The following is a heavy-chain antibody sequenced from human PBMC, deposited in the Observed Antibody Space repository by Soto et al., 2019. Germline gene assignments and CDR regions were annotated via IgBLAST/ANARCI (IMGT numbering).Heavy chain of an antibody. J-gene: IGHJ6*02. Sequence: QVQLVESGGGVVQPGRSLRLSCAASGFTFSTYGMHWVRQAPGKGLEWVAVIWYDGSNKYYADSLKGRFTISRDNSKSTLYLKMNSLRAEDTAVYYCARSGDYDYYYAMDVWGQGTTVTVSS. V-gene: IGHV3-33*01. D-gene: IGHD4-17*01. CDR2: IWYDGSNK. CDR3: ARSGDYDYYYAMDV. CDR1: GFTFSTYG.